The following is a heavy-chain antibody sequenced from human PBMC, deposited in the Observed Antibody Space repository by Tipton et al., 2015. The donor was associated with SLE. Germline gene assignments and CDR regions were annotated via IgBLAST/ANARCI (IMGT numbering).Heavy chain of an antibody. CDR2: VFSSGTT. D-gene: IGHD6-19*01. CDR3: ARETEDTGWIHSRDYIYYYYYVDV. CDR1: SGSVSSGAYY. V-gene: IGHV4-31*03. J-gene: IGHJ6*03. Sequence: TLSLTCTVSSGSVSSGAYYWSWIRQHPGKGLEWIGYVFSSGTTYYNPSLQGRLSMSLDTSKNQLSLQLSSVTSADTAVYYCARETEDTGWIHSRDYIYYYYYVDVWGQGTTVTVSS.